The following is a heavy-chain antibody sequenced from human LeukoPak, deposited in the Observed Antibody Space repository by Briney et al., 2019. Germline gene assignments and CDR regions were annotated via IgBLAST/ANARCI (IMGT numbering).Heavy chain of an antibody. CDR2: ISSSSSTI. CDR1: GFTFSSYS. D-gene: IGHD7-27*01. V-gene: IGHV3-48*01. CDR3: GRGHWGLDY. Sequence: GGSLRLSCAASGFTFSSYSMNWVRQAPGKGLEWVSYISSSSSTIYYADSVKGRFTIFRDNAKNSLYLQMNSLRAEDTAVYYCGRGHWGLDYWGQGALVTVSS. J-gene: IGHJ4*02.